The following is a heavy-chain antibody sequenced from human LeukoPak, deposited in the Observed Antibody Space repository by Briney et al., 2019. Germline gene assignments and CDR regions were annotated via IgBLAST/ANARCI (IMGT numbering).Heavy chain of an antibody. CDR2: ISGSGGST. D-gene: IGHD6-13*01. J-gene: IGHJ2*01. V-gene: IGHV3-23*01. CDR3: ATYSPGYSRFYWYFDL. Sequence: PGGSLRLSCAASGFTFSSYAMRWVRQAPGKGLEWVSAISGSGGSTYYADSVKGRFTISRDNSKNTLYLQMNSLRAEDTAVYYCATYSPGYSRFYWYFDLWGRGTLVTVSS. CDR1: GFTFSSYA.